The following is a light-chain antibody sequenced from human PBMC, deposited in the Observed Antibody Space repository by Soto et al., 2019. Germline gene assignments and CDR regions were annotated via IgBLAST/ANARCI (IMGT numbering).Light chain of an antibody. CDR2: KAS. CDR3: QQYNIYWT. Sequence: DIQMTQSPSTLSASVGDRVTITCRASQSISSWLAWYQQKPGKAPKLLIYKASSLESGVPSRLSGSGSETEFTLTISSLQPDEFASYYCQQYNIYWTCGQGTKVEIK. J-gene: IGKJ1*01. V-gene: IGKV1-5*03. CDR1: QSISSW.